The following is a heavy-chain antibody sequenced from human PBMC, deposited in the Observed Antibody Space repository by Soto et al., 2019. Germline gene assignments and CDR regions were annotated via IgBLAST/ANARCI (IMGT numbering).Heavy chain of an antibody. D-gene: IGHD3-10*01. V-gene: IGHV4-39*07. CDR3: ARVRYGSGSRYGMDV. CDR2: FFIGGNT. CDR1: GGSISSSTYY. Sequence: PSETLSLTCTVSGGSISSSTYYWGWMRQPPGKGLEWIASFFIGGNTYYNPSLKSRVTISVDTSKNQFSLKLSSVTAADTAVYYCARVRYGSGSRYGMDVWGQGTTVTVSS. J-gene: IGHJ6*02.